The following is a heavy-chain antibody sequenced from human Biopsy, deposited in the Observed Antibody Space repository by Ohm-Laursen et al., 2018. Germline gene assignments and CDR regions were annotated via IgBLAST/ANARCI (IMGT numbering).Heavy chain of an antibody. CDR3: ARGGVVPTVTRFDP. CDR2: ITPNSGAT. CDR1: GYTFTSYD. D-gene: IGHD3-10*01. Sequence: SVKVSCKASGYTFTSYDISWVRQAPGQGLEWMGWITPNSGATKYAQKFQGRVTMSRDTSITTVYLELNTLRSDDTAVYYCARGGVVPTVTRFDPWGQGTQVTVSS. J-gene: IGHJ5*02. V-gene: IGHV1-2*02.